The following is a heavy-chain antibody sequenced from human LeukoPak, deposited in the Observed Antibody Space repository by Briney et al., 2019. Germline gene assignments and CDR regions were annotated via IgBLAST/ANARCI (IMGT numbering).Heavy chain of an antibody. Sequence: PSETLSLTCAVYGGSFSGYYWRWIRQPPGKGLEWMGEINHSGSTNHNPPLKRRVTISIDTSTNQSSLTQRSVTAADAAGDYYAGGYCSGGSCYFHYYYMDVWGKGTTVTVSS. CDR3: AGGYCSGGSCYFHYYYMDV. V-gene: IGHV4-34*01. CDR1: GGSFSGYY. CDR2: INHSGST. D-gene: IGHD2-15*01. J-gene: IGHJ6*03.